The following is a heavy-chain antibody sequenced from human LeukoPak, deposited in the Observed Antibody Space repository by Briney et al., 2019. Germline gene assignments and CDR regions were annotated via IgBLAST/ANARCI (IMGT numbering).Heavy chain of an antibody. CDR3: ARGYSYGYDAFDI. D-gene: IGHD5-18*01. V-gene: IGHV4-39*07. CDR2: IYYSGST. CDR1: GGSISSSSYY. Sequence: SETLSLTCTVSGGSISSSSYYWGWIRQPPGKGLEWIGSIYYSGSTYYNPSLKSRVTISVDTSKNQFSLKLSSVTAADTAVYYCARGYSYGYDAFDIWGQGTMVTVSS. J-gene: IGHJ3*02.